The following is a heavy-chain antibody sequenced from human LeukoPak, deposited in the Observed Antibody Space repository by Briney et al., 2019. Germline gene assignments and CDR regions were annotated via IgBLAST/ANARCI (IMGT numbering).Heavy chain of an antibody. CDR1: GYSFTSNT. J-gene: IGHJ4*02. D-gene: IGHD2-21*02. V-gene: IGHV1-2*04. Sequence: GASVKVSCKTSGYSFTSNTMHWVRQAPGQGLEWMGWINPNSGGTNYAQKFQGWVTMTRDTSISTAYMELSRLRSDDTAVYYCARILSDWDFDYWGQGTLVTVSS. CDR3: ARILSDWDFDY. CDR2: INPNSGGT.